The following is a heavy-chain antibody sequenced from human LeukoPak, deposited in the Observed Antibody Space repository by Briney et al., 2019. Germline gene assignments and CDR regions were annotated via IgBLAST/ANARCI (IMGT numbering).Heavy chain of an antibody. J-gene: IGHJ4*02. CDR2: TYYGGST. CDR1: GGSISGYY. Sequence: PSETLSLTSTVSGGSISGYYWNWIRQRPGQGLECRGYTYYGGSTNYNPSLKRRVTISLDTSTTQFSLTLSSVTAADTAVYYCARGSMADIVGATTFDYWGQGTLVTVSS. V-gene: IGHV4-59*01. D-gene: IGHD1-26*01. CDR3: ARGSMADIVGATTFDY.